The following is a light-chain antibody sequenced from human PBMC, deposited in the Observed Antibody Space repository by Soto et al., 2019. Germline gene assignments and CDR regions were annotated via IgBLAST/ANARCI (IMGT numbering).Light chain of an antibody. CDR2: DAS. CDR1: QSVSSS. CDR3: QQRSNWPMYT. V-gene: IGKV3-11*01. J-gene: IGKJ2*01. Sequence: EIVLTQSPATLSLSPGERATLSCRASQSVSSSLGWYQQKPGQAPRLLIYDASNRATGIPARFSGSGSGTDFTLTISSLEPEDFAVSYCQQRSNWPMYTFGQGTKVEIK.